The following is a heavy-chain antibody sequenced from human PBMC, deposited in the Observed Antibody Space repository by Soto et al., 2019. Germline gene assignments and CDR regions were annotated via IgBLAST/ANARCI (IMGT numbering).Heavy chain of an antibody. CDR1: GYTFTGYY. V-gene: IGHV1-2*04. CDR3: ARAPIVVVTAIPDPNYYYYGMDV. J-gene: IGHJ6*02. Sequence: QVQLVQSGAEVKKPGASVKVSCKASGYTFTGYYMHWVRQAPGQGLEWMGWINPNSGGTNYAQKFQGWVTMTRDTSISTAYMELSRLRSDDTAVYYCARAPIVVVTAIPDPNYYYYGMDVWGQGTTVTVSS. D-gene: IGHD2-21*02. CDR2: INPNSGGT.